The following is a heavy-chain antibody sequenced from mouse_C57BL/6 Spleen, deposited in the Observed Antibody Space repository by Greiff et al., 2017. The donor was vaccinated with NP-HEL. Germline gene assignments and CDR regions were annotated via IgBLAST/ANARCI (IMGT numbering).Heavy chain of an antibody. V-gene: IGHV5-6*01. J-gene: IGHJ3*01. Sequence: EVQLVESGGDLVKPGGSLKLSCAASGFTFSSYGMSWVRQTPDKRLEWVATISSGGSYTYYPDSVKGRFTISRDNAKNTLYLQMSSLKSEDTAMYYCARFYEYGVSAGFAYWGQGTLVTVSA. CDR1: GFTFSSYG. CDR3: ARFYEYGVSAGFAY. D-gene: IGHD2-4*01. CDR2: ISSGGSYT.